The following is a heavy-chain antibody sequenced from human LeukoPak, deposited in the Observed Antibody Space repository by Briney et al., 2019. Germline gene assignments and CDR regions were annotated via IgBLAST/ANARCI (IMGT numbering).Heavy chain of an antibody. CDR3: AKEGYSSGWYRDYYFDY. CDR1: GFTFSSYG. Sequence: GGSLRLSCAASGFTFSSYGMHWVRQAPGKGLEWMAVISYDGSNKYYADSVKGRFTISRDNSKNTLYLQMNSLRAEDTAVYYCAKEGYSSGWYRDYYFDYWGQGTLVTVSS. CDR2: ISYDGSNK. V-gene: IGHV3-30*18. D-gene: IGHD6-19*01. J-gene: IGHJ4*02.